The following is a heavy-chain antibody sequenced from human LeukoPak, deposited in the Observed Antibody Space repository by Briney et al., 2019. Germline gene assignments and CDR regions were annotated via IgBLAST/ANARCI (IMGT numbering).Heavy chain of an antibody. Sequence: GGSLRLSCAASGFTFSSYAMHWVRQAPGKGLEWVAVISYDGSNKYYADSVKGGFTISRDNSKNTLYLQMNSLRAEDTAVYYCAGNRWLQRYYFDYWGQGTLVTVSS. J-gene: IGHJ4*02. V-gene: IGHV3-30-3*01. CDR3: AGNRWLQRYYFDY. CDR2: ISYDGSNK. D-gene: IGHD5-24*01. CDR1: GFTFSSYA.